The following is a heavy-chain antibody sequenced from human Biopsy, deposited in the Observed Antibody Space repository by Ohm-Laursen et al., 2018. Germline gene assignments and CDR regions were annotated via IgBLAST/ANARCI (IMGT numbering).Heavy chain of an antibody. J-gene: IGHJ4*02. CDR1: GDSINSSY. CDR3: ARLGSGGRSFDY. V-gene: IGHV4-59*08. Sequence: SETLSLTCTVSGDSINSSYWSWIRQAPGKGLEWIGFISNSGNTNYNPSLKSRVTISADTSKNQFSLKPGSVTVADTAVFYCARLGSGGRSFDYWGQGSLVTVSS. D-gene: IGHD2-15*01. CDR2: ISNSGNT.